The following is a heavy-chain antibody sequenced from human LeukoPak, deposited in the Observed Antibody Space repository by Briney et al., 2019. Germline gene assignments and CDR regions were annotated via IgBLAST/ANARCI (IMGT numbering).Heavy chain of an antibody. CDR2: ISAYNGNT. CDR3: ARGGERYSGSYLLNSDFDY. CDR1: GYTFTGYG. D-gene: IGHD1-26*01. J-gene: IGHJ4*02. V-gene: IGHV1-18*01. Sequence: GASVKVSCKASGYTFTGYGISWVRQAPGQGLEWMGWISAYNGNTNYAQKLQGRVTMTTDTSTSTAYMELRSLRSDDTAVYYCARGGERYSGSYLLNSDFDYWGQGTLVTVSS.